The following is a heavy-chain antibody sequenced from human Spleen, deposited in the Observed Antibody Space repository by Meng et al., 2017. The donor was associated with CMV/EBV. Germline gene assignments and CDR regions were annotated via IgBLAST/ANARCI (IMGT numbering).Heavy chain of an antibody. J-gene: IGHJ6*02. CDR3: AKDGPGDWYGSGSPGDYYYYYYAMDV. CDR1: GFSFSSYG. CDR2: IRYDGSNK. Sequence: GESLKISCSASGFSFSSYGMHWVRQAPGKGLEGVAFIRYDGSNKYYADSVKGRFTISRDNSKNTLNLQMNSLRLEDTAVYYCAKDGPGDWYGSGSPGDYYYYYYAMDVWSQGTTVTVSS. V-gene: IGHV3-30*02. D-gene: IGHD3-10*01.